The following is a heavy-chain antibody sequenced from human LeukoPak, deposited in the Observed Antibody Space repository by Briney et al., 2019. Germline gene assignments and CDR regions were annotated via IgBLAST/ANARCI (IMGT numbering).Heavy chain of an antibody. CDR1: GGSFSGYY. Sequence: SETLSLTCAVYGGSFSGYYWSWIRQPPGKGLEGIGEINHSGSTNYNPSLKSRVTISVDTSKNQFSLKLSSVTAADTAVYYCARLWSRKSSSAAQTFDYWGQGTLVTVSS. CDR3: ARLWSRKSSSAAQTFDY. V-gene: IGHV4-34*01. D-gene: IGHD6-13*01. J-gene: IGHJ4*02. CDR2: INHSGST.